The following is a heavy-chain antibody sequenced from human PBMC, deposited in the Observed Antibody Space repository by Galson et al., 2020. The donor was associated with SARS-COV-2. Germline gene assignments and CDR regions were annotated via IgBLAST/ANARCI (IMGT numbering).Heavy chain of an antibody. V-gene: IGHV4-34*01. J-gene: IGHJ6*02. CDR1: GGSFSDYY. D-gene: IGHD3-3*01. CDR3: ARGPRRFTTFGVVVICGMDV. CDR2: INPSVSP. Sequence: SETLSLTCTVYGGSFSDYYWSWIRQSPGKGLEWIGEINPSVSPSFNPSLESRVTISVDASKNQFSLNLRSVIAADTAVYYCARGPRRFTTFGVVVICGMDVWGQGTTVIVTS.